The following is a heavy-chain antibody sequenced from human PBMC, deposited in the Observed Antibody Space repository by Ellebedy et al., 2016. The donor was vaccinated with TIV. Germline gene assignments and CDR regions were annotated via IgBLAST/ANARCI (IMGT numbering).Heavy chain of an antibody. CDR2: IYYSGST. D-gene: IGHD4-23*01. V-gene: IGHV4-61*05. CDR3: ARWDGYGGNY. J-gene: IGHJ4*02. CDR1: GGSISSSSYY. Sequence: MPSETLSLTCTVSGGSISSSSYYWGWIRQPPGKGLEWIGYIYYSGSTNYNPSLKSRVTISVDTSKNQFSLKLSSVTAADTAVYYCARWDGYGGNYWGQGTLVTVSS.